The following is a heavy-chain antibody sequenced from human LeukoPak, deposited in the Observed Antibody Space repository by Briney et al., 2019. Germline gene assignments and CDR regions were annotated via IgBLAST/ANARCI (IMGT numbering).Heavy chain of an antibody. Sequence: PGGSLRLSCAASGFPFSHSAMSWVRQAPGKGLEWVSSISSSSSYIYYADSVKGRFTISRDNAKNSLYLQMNSLRAEDTAVYYCARALGGYDILTGQDYWGQGTLVTVSS. V-gene: IGHV3-21*01. CDR1: GFPFSHSA. CDR3: ARALGGYDILTGQDY. D-gene: IGHD3-9*01. J-gene: IGHJ4*02. CDR2: ISSSSSYI.